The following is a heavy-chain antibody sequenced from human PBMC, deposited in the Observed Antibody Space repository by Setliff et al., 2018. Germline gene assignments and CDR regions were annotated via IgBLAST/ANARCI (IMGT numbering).Heavy chain of an antibody. Sequence: ASVKVSCKASGYTFTSYAMNWVRQAPGQGLEWMGGIIPIFGTANYAQKFQGRVTITTDESTSTAYMELSSLRSEDTAVYYCARTTRSYFDYWGQGTLVTVSS. CDR2: IIPIFGTA. V-gene: IGHV1-69*05. CDR3: ARTTRSYFDY. J-gene: IGHJ4*02. CDR1: GYTFTSYA. D-gene: IGHD4-17*01.